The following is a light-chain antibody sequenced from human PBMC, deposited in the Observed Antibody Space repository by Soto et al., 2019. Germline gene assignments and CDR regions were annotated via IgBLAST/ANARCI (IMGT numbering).Light chain of an antibody. CDR2: DNN. CDR1: SSNIGNNY. V-gene: IGLV1-51*01. Sequence: QSVLTQPPSVSAAPGQKVTISCSGSSSNIGNNYVSWYQQLPGTAPKLLIYDNNKRPSGIPGRFSGSKSGTSATLGITGLQTGDEADYYCGTWDSSLSAGQVFGGGTQLTVL. CDR3: GTWDSSLSAGQV. J-gene: IGLJ3*02.